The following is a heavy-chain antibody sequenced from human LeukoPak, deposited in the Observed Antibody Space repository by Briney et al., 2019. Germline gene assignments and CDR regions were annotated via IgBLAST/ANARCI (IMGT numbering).Heavy chain of an antibody. V-gene: IGHV5-51*01. J-gene: IGHJ4*02. CDR1: GYSFTSYW. D-gene: IGHD6-6*01. CDR3: SRQGYTSSSRFDF. CDR2: IFSGDSDT. Sequence: GESLKISCQGPGYSFTSYWIGWVRQMPGKGLEWMGIIFSGDSDTRYSPPFQGQVTISADRSISTAYLQWSSLQASDTAMYYCSRQGYTSSSRFDFWGQGTLVTVSS.